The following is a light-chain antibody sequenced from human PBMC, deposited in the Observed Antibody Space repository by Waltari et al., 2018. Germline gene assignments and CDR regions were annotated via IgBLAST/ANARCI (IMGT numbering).Light chain of an antibody. CDR3: ASWDDSLNGFWV. CDR2: RNN. V-gene: IGLV1-44*01. Sequence: QSVLTQPPSASGTPGQRVTISCSGSSSNIGNNPVNWYQQFPGTAPKLLLYRNNQRPSGVPDRFSGSRSATSASLAISGLQSEDEADYYCASWDDSLNGFWVFGGGTKLTVL. CDR1: SSNIGNNP. J-gene: IGLJ3*02.